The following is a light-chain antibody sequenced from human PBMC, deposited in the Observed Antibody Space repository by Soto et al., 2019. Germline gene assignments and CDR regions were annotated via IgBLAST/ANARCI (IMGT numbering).Light chain of an antibody. CDR1: QSVNINY. Sequence: EVVVTQSPGTLSLSPGERATLSCRASQSVNINYLAWYQQKPGQAPRLLIFGASNRATGIPDRVSGSGSGTDFTLTIRRLEPEDSAVYYCQQHASSAWTFGQGTRLEIK. V-gene: IGKV3-20*01. CDR2: GAS. J-gene: IGKJ1*01. CDR3: QQHASSAWT.